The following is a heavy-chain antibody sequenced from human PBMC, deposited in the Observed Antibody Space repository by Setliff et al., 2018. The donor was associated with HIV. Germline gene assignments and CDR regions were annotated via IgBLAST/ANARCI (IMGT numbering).Heavy chain of an antibody. CDR3: ATSPAGEILGSRPFYFDY. CDR1: GDSINSGNYY. D-gene: IGHD3-10*01. J-gene: IGHJ4*02. Sequence: SETLSLTCTVSGDSINSGNYYWSWIRQHPGKGLEWIGYIYYSGSTYYSPSLKSRVTISEDTSKNQFSLKMRSVTAADTAVYYCATSPAGEILGSRPFYFDYWGQGALVTVS. CDR2: IYYSGST. V-gene: IGHV4-31*03.